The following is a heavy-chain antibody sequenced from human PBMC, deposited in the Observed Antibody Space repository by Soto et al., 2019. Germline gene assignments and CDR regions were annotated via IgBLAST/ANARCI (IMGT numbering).Heavy chain of an antibody. V-gene: IGHV3-23*01. Sequence: GGSLRLSCAASGFTFSSYAMSWVRQAPGKGLEWVSAISGSGGSTYYADSVKGRFTISRDNSKNTLYLQMNSLRAEDTAVYYCAKGSDYYDSSGYYFESFDYYGMGVWGQGTTVTVSS. D-gene: IGHD3-22*01. J-gene: IGHJ6*02. CDR1: GFTFSSYA. CDR3: AKGSDYYDSSGYYFESFDYYGMGV. CDR2: ISGSGGST.